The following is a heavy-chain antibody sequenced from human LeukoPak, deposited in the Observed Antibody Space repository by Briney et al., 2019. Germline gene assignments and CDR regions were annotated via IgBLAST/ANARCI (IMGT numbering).Heavy chain of an antibody. V-gene: IGHV1-69*13. Sequence: SVKVSCKASGGTFSSYAISWVRQAPGQGLEWMGGIIPIFGTANYAQKLQGRVTITADESTSTAYMELSSLRSEDTAVYYCARVTYCGGDCSSHYYYYGMDVWGQGTTVTVSS. CDR3: ARVTYCGGDCSSHYYYYGMDV. D-gene: IGHD2-21*02. CDR1: GGTFSSYA. CDR2: IIPIFGTA. J-gene: IGHJ6*02.